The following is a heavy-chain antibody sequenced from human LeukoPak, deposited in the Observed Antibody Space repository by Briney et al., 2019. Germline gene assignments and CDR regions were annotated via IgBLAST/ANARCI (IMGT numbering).Heavy chain of an antibody. CDR3: AKEPLRIAARNWFDP. Sequence: PGRSLRLSCAASGFTFSSYAMHWVRQAPGKGLEWVAVISYDGSNKYYADSVKGRFTISRDNSKNTLYLQMNSLRAEDTAVYYCAKEPLRIAARNWFDPWGQGTLVTVSS. CDR1: GFTFSSYA. J-gene: IGHJ5*02. CDR2: ISYDGSNK. D-gene: IGHD6-13*01. V-gene: IGHV3-30*04.